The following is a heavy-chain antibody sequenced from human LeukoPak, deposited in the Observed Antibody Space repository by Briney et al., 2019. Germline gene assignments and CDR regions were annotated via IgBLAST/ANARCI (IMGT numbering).Heavy chain of an antibody. J-gene: IGHJ4*02. CDR1: SGSISSYY. Sequence: PSETLSLTCTVSSGSISSYYWSWIRQPPGKGLEWIGYIYYSGSTNYKSSLKSRVTISVDTSKNQFSLKLSSLTAADTAVYYCARLRRSRLAEFDYWGQGTLVTVSS. CDR2: IYYSGST. V-gene: IGHV4-59*08. D-gene: IGHD3-3*02. CDR3: ARLRRSRLAEFDY.